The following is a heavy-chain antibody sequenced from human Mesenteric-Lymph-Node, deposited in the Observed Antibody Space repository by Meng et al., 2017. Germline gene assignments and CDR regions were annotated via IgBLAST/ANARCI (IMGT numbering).Heavy chain of an antibody. J-gene: IGHJ4*02. CDR2: IHYSGST. CDR3: ARHPQFGTTMIEY. Sequence: QVQLQESGPGLVQPSETLSLTCTVSGGSISGYYWSWIRQPPGKELGWIGYIHYSGSTNYKPSLKSRVTISVDTSKNQFSLKLSSVTAADTAVYYCARHPQFGTTMIEYWGQGTLVTVSS. V-gene: IGHV4-59*08. D-gene: IGHD1-7*01. CDR1: GGSISGYY.